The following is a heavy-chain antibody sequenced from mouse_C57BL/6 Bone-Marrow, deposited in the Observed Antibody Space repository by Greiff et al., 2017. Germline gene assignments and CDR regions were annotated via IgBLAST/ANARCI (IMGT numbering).Heavy chain of an antibody. CDR2: IYPGSGST. CDR3: ARPYDSNYWYFYV. CDR1: GYTFTSYW. Sequence: QVQLQQPGAELVKPGASVKMSCKASGYTFTSYWLTWVKQRPGQGLEWIGDIYPGSGSTNYNEKFKSKATLTVDTSSSTAYMQISSLTSEDAAVYYCARPYDSNYWYFYVWGTGTTVTVSS. J-gene: IGHJ1*03. V-gene: IGHV1-55*01. D-gene: IGHD2-5*01.